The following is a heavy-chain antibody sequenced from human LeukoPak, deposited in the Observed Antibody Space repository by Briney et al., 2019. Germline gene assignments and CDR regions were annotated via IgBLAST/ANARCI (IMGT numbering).Heavy chain of an antibody. J-gene: IGHJ4*02. D-gene: IGHD3-9*01. CDR2: IYYDSSHI. V-gene: IGHV3-21*01. CDR1: GFTFSNSA. CDR3: ARDPLRYLRVGHYDY. Sequence: GGSLRLSCAASGFTFSNSAMNWVRQVPGKGLEWVSSIYYDSSHIYYAASVRGRFTISRDNARNSVYLQMNSLRVEDTAVYYCARDPLRYLRVGHYDYWGQGTLVAVSS.